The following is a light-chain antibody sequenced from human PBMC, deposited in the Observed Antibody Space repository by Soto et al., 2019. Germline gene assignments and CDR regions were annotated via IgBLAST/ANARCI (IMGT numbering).Light chain of an antibody. Sequence: QSALTQPASVSGSPGQSITISCTGSSSDVGGYNHVSWHQQHPGKVPKVINYDVSNRPSGVSDRFSGSKSGNTASLSISGLQAEDEADYYCSSFTSSGIVVFGGGTKLTVL. V-gene: IGLV2-14*01. CDR2: DVS. CDR1: SSDVGGYNH. CDR3: SSFTSSGIVV. J-gene: IGLJ2*01.